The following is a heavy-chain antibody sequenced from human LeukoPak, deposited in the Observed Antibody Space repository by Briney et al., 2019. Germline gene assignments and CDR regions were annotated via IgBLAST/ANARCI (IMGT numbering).Heavy chain of an antibody. Sequence: SETLSLTCTVSGGSISSSSYYWGWIRQPPGKGLEWIGSIYYSGSTYYNPSLKSRVTISVDTSKNQFSLKLSSATAADTAVYYCARIHNWNFPYYFDYWGQGTLVTVSS. CDR3: ARIHNWNFPYYFDY. CDR2: IYYSGST. J-gene: IGHJ4*02. D-gene: IGHD1-7*01. V-gene: IGHV4-39*01. CDR1: GGSISSSSYY.